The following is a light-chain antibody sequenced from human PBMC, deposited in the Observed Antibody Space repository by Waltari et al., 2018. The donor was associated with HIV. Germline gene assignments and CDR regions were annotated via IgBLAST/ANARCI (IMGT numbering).Light chain of an antibody. CDR3: QQYFSSPVT. CDR1: QSVLYSSSNKNY. Sequence: DIVMTQSPDSLAVSLGERATINCKSSQSVLYSSSNKNYLAWYQQKPGQPPKLLIFWASTRESGVPDRFSGSGSVTAFTLTISSLQAEDVAVYYCQQYFSSPVTFGGGTKVAIK. V-gene: IGKV4-1*01. J-gene: IGKJ4*01. CDR2: WAS.